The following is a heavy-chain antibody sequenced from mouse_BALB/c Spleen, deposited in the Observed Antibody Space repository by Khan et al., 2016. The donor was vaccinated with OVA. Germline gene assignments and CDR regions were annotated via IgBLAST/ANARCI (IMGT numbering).Heavy chain of an antibody. D-gene: IGHD1-1*01. CDR1: GYSITSDYA. CDR3: ARKNYYGYAMDY. V-gene: IGHV3-2*02. CDR2: ISYGGST. Sequence: VQLVESGPGLVKPSQSLSLTCTVTGYSITSDYAWDWIRQFPGNKLEWMGYISYGGSTSYNPSLKSRISITRDTSKNQFFLQLNSVTTEDTATYYGARKNYYGYAMDYWGQGTSVTVSS. J-gene: IGHJ4*01.